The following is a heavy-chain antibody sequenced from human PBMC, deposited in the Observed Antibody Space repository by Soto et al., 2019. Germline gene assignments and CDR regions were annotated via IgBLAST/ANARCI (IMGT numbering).Heavy chain of an antibody. CDR1: GFTFSSFV. J-gene: IGHJ4*02. Sequence: GGSLRLSCAASGFTFSSFVMHWVRQAPGKGLEWVAALSYDGSNKNYADSVKGRFTISRDNSKSTLYLEMNNLRAEDTAVYFCARDRDTYGHGFFDYWGQGALVTVS. CDR2: LSYDGSNK. D-gene: IGHD5-18*01. V-gene: IGHV3-30*04. CDR3: ARDRDTYGHGFFDY.